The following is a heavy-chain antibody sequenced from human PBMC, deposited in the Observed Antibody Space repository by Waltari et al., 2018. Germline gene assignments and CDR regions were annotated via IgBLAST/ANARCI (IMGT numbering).Heavy chain of an antibody. J-gene: IGHJ4*02. CDR2: FYSGGTT. Sequence: QVQLQESGPGLVKPQATLSLTCTVSGDSIRGFYWSWILQSPGTGVDWIGFFYSGGTTYYNPSLKSRATISVDTSKNQFALEIGSVTAADTAVYYCARGGYGRFYFDYWGQGTLVTVSS. D-gene: IGHD5-18*01. CDR1: GDSIRGFY. CDR3: ARGGYGRFYFDY. V-gene: IGHV4-59*01.